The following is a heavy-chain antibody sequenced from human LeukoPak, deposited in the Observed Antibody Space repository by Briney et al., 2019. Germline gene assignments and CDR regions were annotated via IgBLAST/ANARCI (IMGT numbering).Heavy chain of an antibody. Sequence: SETLSLTCSISGYSISSGYFWGWIRQPPGEGLEWIGNIHHDGITYYNPSLKSRVTISLDPSKNQFSLKLTSVAAADTALYHCARVHYYDASDYSTSNWFDPWGQGTLVTVSS. CDR2: IHHDGIT. J-gene: IGHJ5*02. D-gene: IGHD3-22*01. V-gene: IGHV4-38-2*02. CDR1: GYSISSGYF. CDR3: ARVHYYDASDYSTSNWFDP.